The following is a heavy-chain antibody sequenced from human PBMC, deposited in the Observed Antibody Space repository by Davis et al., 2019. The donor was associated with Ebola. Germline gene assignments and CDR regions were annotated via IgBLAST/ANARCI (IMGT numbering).Heavy chain of an antibody. J-gene: IGHJ6*02. CDR3: ARGSSSSSGYYYYGMDV. CDR1: GGSFSGYY. CDR2: INHSGST. V-gene: IGHV4-34*01. D-gene: IGHD6-6*01. Sequence: MPSETLSLTCAVYGGSFSGYYWSWIRQPPGEGLEWIGEINHSGSTNYNPSLKSRVTISVDTSKNQFSLKLSSVTAADTAVYYCARGSSSSSGYYYYGMDVWGQGTTVTVSS.